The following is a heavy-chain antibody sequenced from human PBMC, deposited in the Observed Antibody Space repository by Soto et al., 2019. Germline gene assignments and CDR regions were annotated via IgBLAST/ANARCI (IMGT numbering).Heavy chain of an antibody. CDR2: ISYDGSNK. D-gene: IGHD3-22*01. J-gene: IGHJ4*02. CDR1: GFTFSSYA. CDR3: ARDPLHYDSSGYYDY. V-gene: IGHV3-30-3*01. Sequence: GGSLRLSCAASGFTFSSYAMHWVRQAPGKGLEWVAVISYDGSNKYYADSVKGRFTISRDNSKNTLYLQMNSLRAEDTAVYYCARDPLHYDSSGYYDYWGQETLVTVSS.